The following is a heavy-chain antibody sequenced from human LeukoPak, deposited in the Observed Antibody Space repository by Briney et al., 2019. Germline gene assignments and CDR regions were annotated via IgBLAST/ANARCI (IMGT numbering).Heavy chain of an antibody. V-gene: IGHV3-30*02. J-gene: IGHJ4*02. D-gene: IGHD3-16*02. CDR3: ARGSTFGGVISDF. CDR2: IRYDGSNK. Sequence: GGSLRLSCAASGFTFSSYGMHWVRQAPGKGLEWVAFIRYDGSNKYYADSVKGRFTISRDNSKNTLYLQMNSLRVEDTGIYFCARGSTFGGVISDFWGQGTLVTVSS. CDR1: GFTFSSYG.